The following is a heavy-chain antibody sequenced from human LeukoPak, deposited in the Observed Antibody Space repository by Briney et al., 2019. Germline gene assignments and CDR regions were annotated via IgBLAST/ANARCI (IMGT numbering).Heavy chain of an antibody. CDR1: GYTFTSYG. D-gene: IGHD5-24*01. Sequence: ASVKVSCKASGYTFTSYGISWVRQAPGQGLEWIGWISAYNGNTNYAQKLQGRVTMTTDTSTSTAYMELRSLRSDDTAVYYCASGPLGEMATPGWFDPWGQGTLVTVSS. CDR3: ASGPLGEMATPGWFDP. J-gene: IGHJ5*02. V-gene: IGHV1-18*01. CDR2: ISAYNGNT.